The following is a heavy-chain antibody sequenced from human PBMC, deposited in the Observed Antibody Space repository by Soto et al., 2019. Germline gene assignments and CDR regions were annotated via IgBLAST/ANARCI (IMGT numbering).Heavy chain of an antibody. Sequence: KASETLSLTCAVSGYSISIGYYCGCMRQPPGKGLEWIGSIYHSGSIYYNPSLKSRVSISVDTSKNHFSLKLSSVTAADTAVYYCARGKGHTGLNCFDPWGQGTLVTVSS. CDR3: ARGKGHTGLNCFDP. CDR1: GYSISIGYY. D-gene: IGHD2-21*02. J-gene: IGHJ5*02. CDR2: IYHSGSI. V-gene: IGHV4-38-2*01.